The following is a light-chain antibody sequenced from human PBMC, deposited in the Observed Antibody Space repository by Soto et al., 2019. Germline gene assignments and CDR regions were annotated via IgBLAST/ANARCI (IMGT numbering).Light chain of an antibody. CDR3: EDYSSSSGLT. CDR1: QSISSW. V-gene: IGKV1-5*03. Sequence: DIQMTQSPSTLSASVGDRVTITCRASQSISSWLAWYQQKPGKAPKLLIYQVSSLKSGVPSRFSGSGSATEFTLTISSLQPDDFATYYCEDYSSSSGLTFGGGTKVDIK. J-gene: IGKJ4*01. CDR2: QVS.